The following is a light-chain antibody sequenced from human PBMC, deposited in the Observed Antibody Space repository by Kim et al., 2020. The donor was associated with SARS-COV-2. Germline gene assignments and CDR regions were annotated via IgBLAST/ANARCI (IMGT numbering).Light chain of an antibody. Sequence: QGQKATPVCRARQSVSSTNLAWYKQKPGQAPRPLISGASSRATGIPDRFSGSGSGTVFTLTIRRLETEDFAVYYCQQYGGSPPYTFGQGTKLEI. CDR2: GAS. CDR1: QSVSSTN. CDR3: QQYGGSPPYT. V-gene: IGKV3-20*01. J-gene: IGKJ2*01.